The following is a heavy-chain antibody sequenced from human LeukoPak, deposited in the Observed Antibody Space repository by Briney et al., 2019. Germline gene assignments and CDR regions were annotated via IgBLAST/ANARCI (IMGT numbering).Heavy chain of an antibody. D-gene: IGHD3-22*01. CDR3: ARGDYDNGGVGFDI. CDR2: TYYRSKWFF. Sequence: SQTLSLTCVISGDNVSSNSAAWNWIRQSPSGGLEWLRRTYYRSKWFFDYAMSMKSRLTINSDTSQSHFSLQLRSVTPEDTAVYYCARGDYDNGGVGFDIWGQGTLVTVSS. V-gene: IGHV6-1*01. J-gene: IGHJ3*02. CDR1: GDNVSSNSAA.